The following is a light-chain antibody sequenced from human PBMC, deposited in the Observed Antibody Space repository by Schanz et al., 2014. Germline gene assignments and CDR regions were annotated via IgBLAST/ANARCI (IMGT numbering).Light chain of an antibody. CDR1: QSVSA. Sequence: EIVLTQSPGTLSLSPGESATLSCRASQSVSALIWYQQKPGRAPRLLIYAASSRASGIPDRFSGSGSGADFTLTISRLEPEDFALYYCQQYGNSPITFGQGTRLEIK. V-gene: IGKV3-20*01. J-gene: IGKJ5*01. CDR3: QQYGNSPIT. CDR2: AAS.